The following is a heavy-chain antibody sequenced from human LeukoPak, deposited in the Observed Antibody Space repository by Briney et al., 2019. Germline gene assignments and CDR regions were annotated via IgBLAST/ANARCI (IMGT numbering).Heavy chain of an antibody. CDR2: VSGSGGTP. D-gene: IGHD2-21*01. CDR3: AKFVRGPFDS. Sequence: GGSLRLSCAASGFTSTSYAMSWVRQAPGKGLEWVSAVSGSGGTPYYADSVKGRFTISRDNSMNTLYLQMNSLRAEDTALYYCAKFVRGPFDSWGQGTLVXVSS. V-gene: IGHV3-23*01. J-gene: IGHJ4*02. CDR1: GFTSTSYA.